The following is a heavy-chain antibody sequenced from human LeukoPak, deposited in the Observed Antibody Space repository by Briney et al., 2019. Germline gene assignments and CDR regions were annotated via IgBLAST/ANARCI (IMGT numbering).Heavy chain of an antibody. Sequence: SETLSLTSTVSGGSISSSSYYWGWIRQPPGKGLEWIGSIYYSGSTYYNPSLKSRVTISVDTSKNQFSLKLSSVTAADTAVYYCARQSITMIVVVSPGAFDIWGQGTMVTVSS. V-gene: IGHV4-39*01. CDR2: IYYSGST. J-gene: IGHJ3*02. D-gene: IGHD3-22*01. CDR3: ARQSITMIVVVSPGAFDI. CDR1: GGSISSSSYY.